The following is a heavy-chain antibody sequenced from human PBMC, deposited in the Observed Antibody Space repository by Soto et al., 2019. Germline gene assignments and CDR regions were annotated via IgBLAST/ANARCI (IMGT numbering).Heavy chain of an antibody. V-gene: IGHV3-21*01. CDR2: ISSSSSYI. CDR3: ARETTVASYGMDV. J-gene: IGHJ6*02. D-gene: IGHD4-17*01. Sequence: EVQLVESGGGLVKPGGSLRLSCAASGFTFSSYSMNWVRQAPGKGLEWVSSISSSSSYIYYADSVKGRFTISRDNAKNSLYLQRNSLRAEDTAVYYCARETTVASYGMDVWGQGTTVTVSS. CDR1: GFTFSSYS.